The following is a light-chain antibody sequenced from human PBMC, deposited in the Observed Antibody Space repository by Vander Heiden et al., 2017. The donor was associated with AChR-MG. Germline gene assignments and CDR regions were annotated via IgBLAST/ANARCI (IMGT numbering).Light chain of an antibody. CDR1: QGFRHW. CDR3: QQANSFPWT. J-gene: IGKJ1*01. Sequence: DIQMTQSPSSVSASVGDRVTITCRASQGFRHWLDWYQKKPGEAPKLLIYAASSLQSGVSSRFSGSGSGTEFTLTISSLQPEDSATYYCQQANSFPWTFGQGTTVEIK. CDR2: AAS. V-gene: IGKV1-12*01.